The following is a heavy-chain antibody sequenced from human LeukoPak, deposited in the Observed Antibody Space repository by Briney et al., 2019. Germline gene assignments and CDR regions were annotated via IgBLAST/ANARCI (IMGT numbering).Heavy chain of an antibody. CDR2: INTNTGNP. CDR1: GYTFTSYD. CDR3: ARGSRVNYYYMDV. J-gene: IGHJ6*03. Sequence: GASVKVSCKASGYTFTSYDINWVRQATGQGLEWMGWINTNTGNPTYAQGFTGRFVFSLDTSVSTAYLHTSSLKAEDTAVYYCARGSRVNYYYMDVWGKGTTVTVSS. V-gene: IGHV7-4-1*02. D-gene: IGHD4-23*01.